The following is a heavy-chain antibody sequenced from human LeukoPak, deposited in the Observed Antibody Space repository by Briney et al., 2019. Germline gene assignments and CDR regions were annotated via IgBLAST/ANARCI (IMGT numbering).Heavy chain of an antibody. V-gene: IGHV3-7*01. CDR1: GFTFISYW. CDR3: ARHYYYYMDV. Sequence: PGGSLRLSCAASGFTFISYWMSWVRQAPGKGLEWVANIKQDGSGKYYVDSVKGRFTISRDNAKNSLYLQMNSLRAEDTAVYYCARHYYYYMDVWGTGTTVTVSS. J-gene: IGHJ6*03. CDR2: IKQDGSGK.